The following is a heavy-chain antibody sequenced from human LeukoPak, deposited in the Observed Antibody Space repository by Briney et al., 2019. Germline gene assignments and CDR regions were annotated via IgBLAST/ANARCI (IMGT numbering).Heavy chain of an antibody. D-gene: IGHD1-26*01. CDR2: ISGSGGST. J-gene: IGHJ1*01. CDR3: AKDPSVEWELPLAEYFQH. Sequence: AGGSLRLSCAASGFTFSSYAMSWVRQAPGKGLEWVSAISGSGGSTYYADSVKGRFTISRDNSKNTLYLQMNSLRAEDTAVYYCAKDPSVEWELPLAEYFQHWGQGTLVTVSS. CDR1: GFTFSSYA. V-gene: IGHV3-23*01.